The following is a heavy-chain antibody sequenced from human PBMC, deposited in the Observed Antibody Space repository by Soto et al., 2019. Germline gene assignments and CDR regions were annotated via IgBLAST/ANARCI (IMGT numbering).Heavy chain of an antibody. J-gene: IGHJ5*02. V-gene: IGHV4-34*01. Sequence: SETLSLTCAVYAGSFTTYYWSWIRQPPGKGLEWIGEINSSGSTNYNPSLKSRLTISVDTSKNQFSLKLTSVTDADTAVYYCARGALRANWFDPWGQGTLVTVSS. CDR3: ARGALRANWFDP. CDR2: INSSGST. CDR1: AGSFTTYY.